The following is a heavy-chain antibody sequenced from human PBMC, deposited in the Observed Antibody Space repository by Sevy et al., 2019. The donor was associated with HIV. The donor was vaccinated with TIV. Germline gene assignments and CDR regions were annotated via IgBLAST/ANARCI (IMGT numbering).Heavy chain of an antibody. D-gene: IGHD3-16*01. J-gene: IGHJ6*02. Sequence: SETLSLTCTVSGDSISGYYWNWIRQPPGKGLEWIGYIFYSRGTNYSPSLKSRVTISKEKSKNQFSLKLSSVTAADTALYYCASGAPNYYNAMDVWGQGTTVTVSS. CDR3: ASGAPNYYNAMDV. V-gene: IGHV4-59*01. CDR1: GDSISGYY. CDR2: IFYSRGT.